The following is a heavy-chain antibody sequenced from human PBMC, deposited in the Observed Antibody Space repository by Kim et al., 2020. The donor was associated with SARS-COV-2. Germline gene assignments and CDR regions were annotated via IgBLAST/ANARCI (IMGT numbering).Heavy chain of an antibody. CDR1: GFTFSGYS. D-gene: IGHD2-8*01. J-gene: IGHJ4*02. CDR2: TAGSTATT. Sequence: GGSLRLSCVASGFTFSGYSMSWVRQAPGKGLEWVSTTAGSTATTFYADSVKGRFTISRDNSKNILYLQMDILRADDTATYYCVRSAINTNGGFDYWCQGT. V-gene: IGHV3-23*01. CDR3: VRSAINTNGGFDY.